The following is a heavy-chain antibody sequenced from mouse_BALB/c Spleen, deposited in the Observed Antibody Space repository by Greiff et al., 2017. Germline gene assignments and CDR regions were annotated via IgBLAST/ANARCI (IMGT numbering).Heavy chain of an antibody. Sequence: DGKLQESGPGLVKPSQSLSLTCTVTGYSITSDYAWTWIRQFPGNKLEWMGYISYSGSTSYNPSLKSRISITRDTSKNQFFLQLNSVTTEDTATYYCAKLTGRDYYAMDYWGQGTSVTVSS. CDR3: AKLTGRDYYAMDY. D-gene: IGHD4-1*01. CDR1: GYSITSDYA. CDR2: ISYSGST. V-gene: IGHV3-2*02. J-gene: IGHJ4*01.